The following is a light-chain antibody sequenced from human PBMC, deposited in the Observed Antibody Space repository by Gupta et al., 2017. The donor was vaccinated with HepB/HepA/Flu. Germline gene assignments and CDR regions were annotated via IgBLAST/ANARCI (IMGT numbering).Light chain of an antibody. V-gene: IGKV1-39*01. J-gene: IGKJ2*01. Sequence: DIQMTQSPSSLSASVGDRVTITCRASQSISTHLNWYQHKTGKAPDLLIYGESTLQSGVPSRFSGSGAGTDVTLTSNSRQQEDFATYYCQHSYNTPPYAFGQGTNLEIK. CDR3: QHSYNTPPYA. CDR1: QSISTH. CDR2: GES.